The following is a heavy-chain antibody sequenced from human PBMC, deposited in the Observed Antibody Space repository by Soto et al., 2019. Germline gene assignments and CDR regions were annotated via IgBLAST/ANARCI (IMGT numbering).Heavy chain of an antibody. J-gene: IGHJ4*02. CDR3: AKGGYDSSGHSLYKFDS. Sequence: PVGSLRLSCAVSGFSFRYYWMSWVRQAPLKVLEWVANIKQDESDKYYVDSLKVRFTISRDNAKNALYLQMNSLRAEDTAVYYCAKGGYDSSGHSLYKFDSWGQGTLVTVSS. CDR1: GFSFRYYW. CDR2: IKQDESDK. D-gene: IGHD3-22*01. V-gene: IGHV3-7*03.